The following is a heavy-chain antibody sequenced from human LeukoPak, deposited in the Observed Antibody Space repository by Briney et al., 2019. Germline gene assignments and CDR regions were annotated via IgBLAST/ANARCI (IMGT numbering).Heavy chain of an antibody. CDR3: ATMLRGSGTYYNFVS. CDR1: YYIFSNYG. J-gene: IGHJ4*02. Sequence: ASVKVSCKGNYYIFSNYGLSWARQAPAQGLEWMGWISPYNDNKNHAQKFQGRLSMTTDTSTSTAYMELRSLRSDDTAMYYCATMLRGSGTYYNFVSWGQGTLVTVSS. V-gene: IGHV1-18*01. CDR2: ISPYNDNK. D-gene: IGHD3-10*01.